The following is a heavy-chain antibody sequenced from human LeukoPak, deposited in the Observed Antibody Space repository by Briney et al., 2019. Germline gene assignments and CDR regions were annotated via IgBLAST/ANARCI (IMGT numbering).Heavy chain of an antibody. V-gene: IGHV3-30*18. Sequence: GGSLRLSCAASGFTFSSYGMHWVRQAPGKGLEWVALISYGGSNKYYADSVKGRFTISRDNSKNTLYLQMNSLRAEDTAVYYCAKDQAVAVLDHWGQGTLVTVSS. CDR1: GFTFSSYG. CDR3: AKDQAVAVLDH. D-gene: IGHD6-19*01. J-gene: IGHJ4*02. CDR2: ISYGGSNK.